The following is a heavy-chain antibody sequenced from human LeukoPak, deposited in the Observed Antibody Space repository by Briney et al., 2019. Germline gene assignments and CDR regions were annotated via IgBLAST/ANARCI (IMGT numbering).Heavy chain of an antibody. CDR3: ARVSRGSSWSLDY. D-gene: IGHD6-13*01. J-gene: IGHJ4*02. V-gene: IGHV1-2*02. CDR1: GYTFTGYY. Sequence: EASVKVSCKASGYTFTGYYMHWVRQAPGQGLEWMGWINPNSGGTNYAQKFQGRVTMTRDTSISTAYMELSRLRSDDTAVYYCARVSRGSSWSLDYWGQGTLVTVSS. CDR2: INPNSGGT.